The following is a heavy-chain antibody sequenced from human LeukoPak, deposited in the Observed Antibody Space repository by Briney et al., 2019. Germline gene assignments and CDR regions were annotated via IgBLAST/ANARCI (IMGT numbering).Heavy chain of an antibody. CDR1: GFTFGNYA. J-gene: IGHJ5*02. D-gene: IGHD2-2*02. CDR3: ARDVYCSSASCYTNHNWFDP. CDR2: ISGTGSST. V-gene: IGHV3-20*04. Sequence: PGGSLRLSCEASGFTFGNYAMNWVRQAPGKGLEWVSTISGTGSSTYYADSVKGRFTTSRDNAKNSLYLQMNSLRAEDTAVYYCARDVYCSSASCYTNHNWFDPWGQGTLVTVSS.